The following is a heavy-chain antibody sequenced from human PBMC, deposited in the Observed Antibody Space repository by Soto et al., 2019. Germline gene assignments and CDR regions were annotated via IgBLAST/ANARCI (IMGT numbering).Heavy chain of an antibody. CDR1: GYTFTSYG. Sequence: ASVKVSCKASGYTFTSYGISWVRQAPGQGLEWMGWISAYNGNTNYAQKLQGRVTMTTDTSTSTAYMELRSLRSDDTAVYYCARGEFGSGSYYKYYYYMDVWGKGTTVTVSS. CDR2: ISAYNGNT. CDR3: ARGEFGSGSYYKYYYYMDV. V-gene: IGHV1-18*01. D-gene: IGHD3-10*01. J-gene: IGHJ6*03.